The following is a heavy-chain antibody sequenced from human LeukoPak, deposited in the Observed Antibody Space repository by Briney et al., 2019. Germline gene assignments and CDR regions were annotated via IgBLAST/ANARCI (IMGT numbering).Heavy chain of an antibody. CDR2: IYTSGST. J-gene: IGHJ4*02. CDR3: ASSDSSSSFDY. Sequence: PSQTLSLTCTVSGGSISSGSYYWSWIRQPAGKGREWIGRIYTSGSTNYNPSLKSRVTISVDTSKNQFSLKLSSVTAADTAVYYCASSDSSSSFDYWGQGTLVTVSS. V-gene: IGHV4-61*02. CDR1: GGSISSGSYY. D-gene: IGHD6-13*01.